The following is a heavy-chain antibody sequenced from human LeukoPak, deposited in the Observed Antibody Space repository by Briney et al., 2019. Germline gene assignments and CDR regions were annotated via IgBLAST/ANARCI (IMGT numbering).Heavy chain of an antibody. CDR3: ARQGPGYCSSTSCYGVDS. CDR1: GYTFTSYG. V-gene: IGHV7-4-1*02. J-gene: IGHJ4*02. CDR2: INTNTGNP. Sequence: EASVKVSCKASGYTFTSYGISWVRQAPGQGLEWMGWINTNTGNPTYAQAFTGRFVFSLDTSVSTAYLQISSLRAEDTAVYYCARQGPGYCSSTSCYGVDSWGQGTLVTVSS. D-gene: IGHD2-2*01.